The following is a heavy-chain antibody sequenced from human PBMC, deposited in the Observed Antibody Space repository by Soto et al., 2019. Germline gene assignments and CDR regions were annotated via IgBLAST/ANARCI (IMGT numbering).Heavy chain of an antibody. J-gene: IGHJ5*02. CDR3: ARGQAAPEVVPAAMGAANWFDP. Sequence: QVQLQQWGAGLLKPSETLSLTCAVYGGSFSGYYWSWIRQPPGKGLEWIGEINHSGSTNYNPSLQSRVTISVVTSKTQCSLKLSSVTAADTAVYYCARGQAAPEVVPAAMGAANWFDPWGQGTLVTVSS. CDR1: GGSFSGYY. D-gene: IGHD2-2*01. CDR2: INHSGST. V-gene: IGHV4-34*01.